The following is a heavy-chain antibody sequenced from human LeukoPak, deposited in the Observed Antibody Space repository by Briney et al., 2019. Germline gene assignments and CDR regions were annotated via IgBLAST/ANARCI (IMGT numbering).Heavy chain of an antibody. J-gene: IGHJ5*02. CDR3: ARYDYSSGYPGSWFDP. Sequence: SGTLSLTCTVSGASISSYFWTWIRQSPGKGLEWIGYIYYSGSTNYNPSLKSRVTISVDTSKNQFSLKLNSVTAADTAVYYCARYDYSSGYPGSWFDPWGQGTLVTVSS. CDR2: IYYSGST. D-gene: IGHD3-10*01. CDR1: GASISSYF. V-gene: IGHV4-59*08.